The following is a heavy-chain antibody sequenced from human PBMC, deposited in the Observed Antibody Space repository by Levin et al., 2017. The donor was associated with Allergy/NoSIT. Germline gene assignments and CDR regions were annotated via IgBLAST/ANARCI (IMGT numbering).Heavy chain of an antibody. V-gene: IGHV3-66*01. CDR2: TYSGGTT. J-gene: IGHJ5*02. CDR3: ARGDPLGS. Sequence: SCAASGFTVSGSYMSWVHQTPEKGLEWVSLTYSGGTTYYPDSVKGRFSISRDDSKNTLYLQMSSLRIEDTAVYYCARGDPLGSWGQGTLVTVSS. CDR1: GFTVSGSY. D-gene: IGHD2-21*01.